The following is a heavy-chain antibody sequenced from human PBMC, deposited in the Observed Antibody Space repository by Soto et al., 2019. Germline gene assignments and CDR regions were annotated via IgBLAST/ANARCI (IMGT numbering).Heavy chain of an antibody. Sequence: TLSLTCTVSGDSISSYYWTWIWQPPGKGLEYIGYIYYSGRTYYNPSLKSRVTISVDTSKNQFSLKLSSVTAADTAVYYCARGHLGITTTGTWYDFDYWGQGTMVTVYS. J-gene: IGHJ4*02. V-gene: IGHV4-59*01. D-gene: IGHD2-15*01. CDR2: IYYSGRT. CDR3: ARGHLGITTTGTWYDFDY. CDR1: GDSISSYY.